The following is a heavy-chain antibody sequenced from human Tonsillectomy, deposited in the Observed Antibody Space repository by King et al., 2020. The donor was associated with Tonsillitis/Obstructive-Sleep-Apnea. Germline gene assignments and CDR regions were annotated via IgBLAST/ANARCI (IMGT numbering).Heavy chain of an antibody. CDR3: ARGIRGDNDAFDI. J-gene: IGHJ3*02. D-gene: IGHD3-10*01. CDR2: IYYSGST. V-gene: IGHV4-59*01. Sequence: SGPGLVKPSETLSLTCTVSGGSISSYYWSWIRQPPGKGLEWIGYIYYSGSTNYTPSLKSRVTISVDRSKNQFSLTLSSVTAADTAVYYCARGIRGDNDAFDIWGQGTMVTVSS. CDR1: GGSISSYY.